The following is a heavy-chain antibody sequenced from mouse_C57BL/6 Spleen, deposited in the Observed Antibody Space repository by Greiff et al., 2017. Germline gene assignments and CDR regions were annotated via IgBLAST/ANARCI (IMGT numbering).Heavy chain of an antibody. CDR1: GYTFTSYW. J-gene: IGHJ2*01. Sequence: VQLQQPGAELVRPGSSVKLSCKASGYTFTSYWMDWVKQRPGQGLEWIGNIYPSDSETHYNQKFKDKATLTVDKSSSTAYMQLSSLTSEDSAVYYCASMITTVVAVDYWGQGTTLTVSS. V-gene: IGHV1-61*01. D-gene: IGHD1-1*01. CDR2: IYPSDSET. CDR3: ASMITTVVAVDY.